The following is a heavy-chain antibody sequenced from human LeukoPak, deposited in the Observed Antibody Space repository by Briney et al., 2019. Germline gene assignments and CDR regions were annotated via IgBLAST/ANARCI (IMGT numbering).Heavy chain of an antibody. D-gene: IGHD3-3*01. V-gene: IGHV5-51*01. CDR3: AREGFWSGYYTGTDAFDI. CDR1: GYSFTSYW. J-gene: IGHJ3*02. Sequence: GESLKISCKGSGYSFTSYWIGWVRQMPGKGLEWMGIIYPGDSDTRYSPSFQGQVTISADKSISTAYLQWSSLKASDTAMYYCAREGFWSGYYTGTDAFDIWGQGTMVTVSS. CDR2: IYPGDSDT.